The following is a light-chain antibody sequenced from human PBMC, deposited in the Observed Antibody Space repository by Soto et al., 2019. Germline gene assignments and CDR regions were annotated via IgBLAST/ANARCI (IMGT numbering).Light chain of an antibody. CDR2: EVS. V-gene: IGLV1-40*01. Sequence: QLVLTQPPSVSGAPGQRVTISCTGSSSNIGAGFDVHWYHQIAGTAPKLMIYEVSKRPSGVPDRFSGSKSGNTASLTVSGLQADDESDYYCSSYGGSNNLVFGGGTKLTVL. J-gene: IGLJ3*02. CDR1: SSNIGAGFD. CDR3: SSYGGSNNLV.